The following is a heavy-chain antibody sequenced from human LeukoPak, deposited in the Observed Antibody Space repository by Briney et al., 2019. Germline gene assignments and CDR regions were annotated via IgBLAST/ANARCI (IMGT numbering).Heavy chain of an antibody. V-gene: IGHV1-69*01. J-gene: IGHJ6*02. Sequence: SVRVSCKASGDSISKFAVSWVRQAPGQGLQWMGGIIPIFGTADYAQKFQGRVTITADEATSTTYMELSSLRSEDTAIYYCTTRSCGAGACSSSFYYYYGLHFWGQGTTVSVSS. CDR3: TTRSCGAGACSSSFYYYYGLHF. D-gene: IGHD3-16*01. CDR1: GDSISKFA. CDR2: IIPIFGTA.